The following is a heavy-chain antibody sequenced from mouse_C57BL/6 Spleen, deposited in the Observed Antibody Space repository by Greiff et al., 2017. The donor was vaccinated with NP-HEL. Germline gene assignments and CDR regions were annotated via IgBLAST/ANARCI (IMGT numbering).Heavy chain of an antibody. J-gene: IGHJ1*03. V-gene: IGHV1-52*01. CDR2: IDPSDSET. CDR1: GYTFTSYW. D-gene: IGHD1-1*01. Sequence: QIQLQQPGAELVRPGSSVKLSCKASGYTFTSYWMHWVKQRPIQGLEWIGNIDPSDSETHYNQKFKDKATLTVDKSSSTAYMQLSSLTSEDSAVYYCARTPFYYGSSHWYFDVWGTGTTVTVSS. CDR3: ARTPFYYGSSHWYFDV.